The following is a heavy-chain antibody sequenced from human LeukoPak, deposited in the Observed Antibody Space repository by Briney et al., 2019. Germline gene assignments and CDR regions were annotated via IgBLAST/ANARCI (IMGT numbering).Heavy chain of an antibody. CDR2: IYYNGST. V-gene: IGHV4-31*03. CDR1: GGSISSGGYY. CDR3: ARERRITMVRGVTRRNNWFDP. Sequence: SETLSLTCTVSGGSISSGGYYWSWIRQHPGKGLEWIGYIYYNGSTYYNPSLKSRVTISVDTSKNQFSLKLSSVTAADTAVYYCARERRITMVRGVTRRNNWFDPWGQGTLVTVSS. D-gene: IGHD3-10*01. J-gene: IGHJ5*02.